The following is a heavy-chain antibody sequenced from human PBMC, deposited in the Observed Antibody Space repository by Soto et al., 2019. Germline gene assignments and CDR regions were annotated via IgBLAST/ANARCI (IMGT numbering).Heavy chain of an antibody. CDR1: GGSISGFF. D-gene: IGHD2-21*02. CDR3: ARDYENDRGDWDCFDY. J-gene: IGHJ4*02. V-gene: IGHV4-59*01. CDR2: IYSSGNT. Sequence: QVQLQESGPGLVKPSETLSLTCTVSGGSISGFFWSWIRQPPGKGLEWIGYIYSSGNTNYNPSLKSRVTLSVDTSKNQFSLKLRSVTAADTAVYYCARDYENDRGDWDCFDYWGLGTLVTVSS.